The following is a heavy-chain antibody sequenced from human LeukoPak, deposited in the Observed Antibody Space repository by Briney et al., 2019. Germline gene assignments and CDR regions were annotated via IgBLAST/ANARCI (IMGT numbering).Heavy chain of an antibody. V-gene: IGHV1-2*02. CDR3: ARDRVPGPTDYGSGSYYNGQLDY. Sequence: ASVKVSCKASGYTFTGYYMHWVRQAPGQGLEWMGWINPNSGGANYAQKFQGRVTMTMDTSISTAYMELSRLRSDDTAVYYCARDRVPGPTDYGSGSYYNGQLDYWGQGTLVTVSS. CDR1: GYTFTGYY. D-gene: IGHD3-10*01. CDR2: INPNSGGA. J-gene: IGHJ4*02.